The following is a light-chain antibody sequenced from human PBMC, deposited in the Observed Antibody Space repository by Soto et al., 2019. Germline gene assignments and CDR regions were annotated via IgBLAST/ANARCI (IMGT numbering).Light chain of an antibody. V-gene: IGKV1-39*01. CDR2: GAS. CDR3: QQSYSTPRT. Sequence: DIQMTQSPSSLSASVVARVTITCRASQSISTYLNWYQQKPGKAPKVLIYGASSLENGVPFRFSGSGSGTDFTLTISSLQPEDFATYYCQQSYSTPRTFGQGTKVDIK. CDR1: QSISTY. J-gene: IGKJ1*01.